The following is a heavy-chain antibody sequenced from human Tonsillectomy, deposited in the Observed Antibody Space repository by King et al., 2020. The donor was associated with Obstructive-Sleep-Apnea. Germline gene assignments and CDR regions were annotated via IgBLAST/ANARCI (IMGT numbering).Heavy chain of an antibody. CDR3: ARGSSSSCDF. Sequence: VQLVESGGGLVKPGGSLRLSCVVSGFTFSDFYMTWIRQAPGKGLEWISYITKTGRNTNYADSVKGRFTVSRDNAKNSVFLQMNSLRAEDTGVYYCARGSSSSCDFWGQGTLVTVSS. V-gene: IGHV3-11*06. J-gene: IGHJ4*02. D-gene: IGHD1-26*01. CDR1: GFTFSDFY. CDR2: ITKTGRNT.